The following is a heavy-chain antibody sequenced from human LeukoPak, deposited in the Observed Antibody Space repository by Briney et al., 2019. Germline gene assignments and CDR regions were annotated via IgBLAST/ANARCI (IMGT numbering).Heavy chain of an antibody. CDR2: INPNSGGT. Sequence: ASVKVSCKASGYTFIGYYIHWVRQAPGQGLEWMGWINPNSGGTNYAQKFQGRVTMTRDTSISTAYMELSRLRSDDTAVYYCARGSGYSGYDGGVSDYWGQGTLVTVSS. V-gene: IGHV1-2*02. CDR1: GYTFIGYY. CDR3: ARGSGYSGYDGGVSDY. D-gene: IGHD5-12*01. J-gene: IGHJ4*02.